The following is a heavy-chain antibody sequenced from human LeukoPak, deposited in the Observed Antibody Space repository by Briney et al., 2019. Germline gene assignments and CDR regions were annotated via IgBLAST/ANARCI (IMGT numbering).Heavy chain of an antibody. D-gene: IGHD6-13*01. V-gene: IGHV1-18*01. CDR2: ISAYNGNT. Sequence: ASVKVSCKASGYTFTSYGISWVRQAPGQGLEWMGWISAYNGNTNYAQKLQGRVTMTTDTSTSTAYMELRSLRSDDTAVYYCARRSIRYSSTVGPWYLDLWGRGTLVTVSS. J-gene: IGHJ2*01. CDR1: GYTFTSYG. CDR3: ARRSIRYSSTVGPWYLDL.